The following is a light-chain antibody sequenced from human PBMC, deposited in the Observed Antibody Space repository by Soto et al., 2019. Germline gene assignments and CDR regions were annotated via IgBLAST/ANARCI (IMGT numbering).Light chain of an antibody. V-gene: IGKV1-8*01. CDR1: QGISSY. CDR3: QHYYSYPQA. J-gene: IGKJ1*01. Sequence: AIRMTQSPSSLSASTGDRVTITCRASQGISSYLAWYQQKPGKAPKLLIYAASTLQSGVPSRFRGSGSGTHFTLTISCLQSEYLAIYYCQHYYSYPQAFGQVTKGEIK. CDR2: AAS.